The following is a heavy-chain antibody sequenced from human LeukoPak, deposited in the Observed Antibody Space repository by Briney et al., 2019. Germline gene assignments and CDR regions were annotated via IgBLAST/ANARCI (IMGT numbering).Heavy chain of an antibody. CDR3: ARLSAEGARWLQLGWFDY. J-gene: IGHJ4*02. D-gene: IGHD5-24*01. CDR2: IYPGDSET. Sequence: GESLKISCKGSGYSFTSCWIGWVRQMPGKGLEWMGIIYPGDSETRYSPSFQGQVTISADKSISTAYLQWSSLKASDTAMYYCARLSAEGARWLQLGWFDYWGQGTLVPVFS. CDR1: GYSFTSCW. V-gene: IGHV5-51*01.